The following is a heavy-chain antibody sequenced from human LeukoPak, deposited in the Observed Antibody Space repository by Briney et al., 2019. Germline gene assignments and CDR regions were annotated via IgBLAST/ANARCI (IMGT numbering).Heavy chain of an antibody. CDR3: AKAAPYSSSWVFDY. CDR2: ISYDGSNK. Sequence: PGGSLRLSCAASGFTFSSYGMHWVRQAPGKGLEWVAVISYDGSNKYYADSVKGRFTISRDNSKNTLYLQMNSLRAEDTAVYYCAKAAPYSSSWVFDYWGQGTLVTVSS. CDR1: GFTFSSYG. V-gene: IGHV3-30*18. J-gene: IGHJ4*02. D-gene: IGHD6-13*01.